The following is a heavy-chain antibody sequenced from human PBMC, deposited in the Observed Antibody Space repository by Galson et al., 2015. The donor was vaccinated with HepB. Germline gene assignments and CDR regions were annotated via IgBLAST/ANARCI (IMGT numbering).Heavy chain of an antibody. D-gene: IGHD2/OR15-2a*01. J-gene: IGHJ4*02. Sequence: CAISGDSVSSNSAAWNWIRQSPSRGLEWLGRTYYRSKWYTDYAISVKGRITINADTSKNQFSLQLKSVTPEDTAVYFCAGGLNTYFDCWGQGILVTVAA. CDR3: AGGLNTYFDC. CDR2: TYYRSKWYT. CDR1: GDSVSSNSAA. V-gene: IGHV6-1*01.